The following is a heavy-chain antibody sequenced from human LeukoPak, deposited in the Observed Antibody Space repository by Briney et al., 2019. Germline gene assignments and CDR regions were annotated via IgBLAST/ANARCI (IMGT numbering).Heavy chain of an antibody. D-gene: IGHD3-10*01. V-gene: IGHV1-2*06. Sequence: ASVKVSCKASRYTFTGYYMHWVRQAPGQGLGWMGRINPNSGGTNYAQKLQGRVTMTRDTSISTAYMELSRLRSDDTAVYYCASWGSGKDVSKDYWGQGALVTVS. CDR2: INPNSGGT. CDR3: ASWGSGKDVSKDY. J-gene: IGHJ4*02. CDR1: RYTFTGYY.